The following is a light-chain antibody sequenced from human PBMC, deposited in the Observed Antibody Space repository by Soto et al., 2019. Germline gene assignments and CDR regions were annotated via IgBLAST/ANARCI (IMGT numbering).Light chain of an antibody. CDR2: DVS. CDR1: SSDVGFYNY. Sequence: QSALTQPRSVSGSPGQSVTISCTGTSSDVGFYNYVSWYQQHPGKAPKLMIYDVSGRPSGVPDRFSGSKSGNTASLTISGLQAEDEADYYCCSYAGSYTVIFGGGTKVTVL. V-gene: IGLV2-11*01. J-gene: IGLJ2*01. CDR3: CSYAGSYTVI.